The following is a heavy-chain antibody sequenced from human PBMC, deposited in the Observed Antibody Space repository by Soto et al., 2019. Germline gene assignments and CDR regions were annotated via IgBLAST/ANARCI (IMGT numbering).Heavy chain of an antibody. J-gene: IGHJ5*02. CDR2: ISKDGMNK. CDR1: GFSFSSYA. CDR3: ARDMYSSDYFVKWFEP. V-gene: IGHV3-30*04. Sequence: QVRLVESGGGVVQPGRSLRLSCTASGFSFSSYAMYWFRQPPGKGLEWVAVISKDGMNKNYADSVKGRVTVSRDNANYSLDLQLNSLRGEDTAMYYCARDMYSSDYFVKWFEPWGQGPLLTVSS. D-gene: IGHD6-19*01.